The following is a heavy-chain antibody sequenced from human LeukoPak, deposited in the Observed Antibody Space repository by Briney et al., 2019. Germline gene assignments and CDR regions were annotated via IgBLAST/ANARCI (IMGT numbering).Heavy chain of an antibody. CDR2: INEEGSQR. D-gene: IGHD3-10*01. CDR3: VRDGRGGYLDN. Sequence: PGGSLRLSCAASGFTFSSYWTSWVRQTPGKGLEWMANINEEGSQRYYVDSVKGRFTISRDNAKNSVYLQMGSLRVEDTAVYYCVRDGRGGYLDNWGQGTLVTVSS. J-gene: IGHJ4*02. V-gene: IGHV3-7*01. CDR1: GFTFSSYW.